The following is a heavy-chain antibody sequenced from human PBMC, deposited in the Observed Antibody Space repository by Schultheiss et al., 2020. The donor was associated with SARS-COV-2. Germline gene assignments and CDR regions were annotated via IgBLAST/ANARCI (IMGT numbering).Heavy chain of an antibody. CDR1: GFTFSSYA. D-gene: IGHD3-3*01. Sequence: GESLKISCAASGFTFSSYAMSWVRQAPGKGLEWVSIISGRGGGTDYADSVKGRFTISRDNAKNSLYLQMNSLRAEDTAVYYCARAPTIFGVVKYAMDVWGQGTTVTVSS. CDR2: ISGRGGGT. CDR3: ARAPTIFGVVKYAMDV. V-gene: IGHV3-23*01. J-gene: IGHJ6*02.